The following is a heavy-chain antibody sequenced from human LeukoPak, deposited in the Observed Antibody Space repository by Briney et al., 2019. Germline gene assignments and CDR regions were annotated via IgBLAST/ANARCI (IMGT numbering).Heavy chain of an antibody. Sequence: SETLSLTCTVSGGSISSCYWSWIRQPAGKGLEWIGRIYNSGSTTYNPSLKSRVTMSVDTSKNQFSLKLSSVTAADTAVYYCARSHYYYYMDVWGKGTTVTVSS. CDR3: ARSHYYYYMDV. CDR2: IYNSGST. V-gene: IGHV4-4*07. J-gene: IGHJ6*03. CDR1: GGSISSCY.